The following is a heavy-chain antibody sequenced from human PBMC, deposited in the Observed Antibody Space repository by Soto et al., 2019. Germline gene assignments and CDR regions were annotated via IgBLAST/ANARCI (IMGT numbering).Heavy chain of an antibody. Sequence: PGGSLRLSCAGSGVTFRGYAVHWVRQTPGKGLEWVTVISDDGSKTYYADSVKGRFSVSRDYSTNMVFLQMSSLRSEDTAVYHCARAYQLTYYFDHWGPRPPVTVSS. J-gene: IGHJ4*02. V-gene: IGHV3-30*14. CDR3: ARAYQLTYYFDH. CDR2: ISDDGSKT. D-gene: IGHD3-9*01. CDR1: GVTFRGYA.